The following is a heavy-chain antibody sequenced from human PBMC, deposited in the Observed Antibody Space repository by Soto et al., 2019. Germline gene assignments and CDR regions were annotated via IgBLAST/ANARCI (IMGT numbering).Heavy chain of an antibody. CDR2: IYYSGST. CDR3: ARAGIAAADYYYYYGMDV. V-gene: IGHV4-31*03. Sequence: PSETLSLTCTVSGGSISSGGYYWSWIRRHPGKGLEWIGYIYYSGSTYYNPSLKSRVTISVDTSKNQFSLKLSSVTAADTAVYYCARAGIAAADYYYYYGMDVWGQGTTVTVSS. CDR1: GGSISSGGYY. D-gene: IGHD6-13*01. J-gene: IGHJ6*02.